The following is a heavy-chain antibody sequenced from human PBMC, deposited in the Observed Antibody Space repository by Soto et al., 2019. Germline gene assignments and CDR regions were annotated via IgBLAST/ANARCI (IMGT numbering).Heavy chain of an antibody. Sequence: QVQLVQSGAEVKMPGASVRVSCKSSGYPFTHYGITWIRQAPGQGLEWMGWISPFNGNTNYGQTVQGRVTLTTETSTSTVYMELRSLRSDDMAVYYCARDQAFDRTYYYGIDVW. CDR3: ARDQAFDRTYYYGIDV. CDR2: ISPFNGNT. CDR1: GYPFTHYG. V-gene: IGHV1-18*03. J-gene: IGHJ6*01.